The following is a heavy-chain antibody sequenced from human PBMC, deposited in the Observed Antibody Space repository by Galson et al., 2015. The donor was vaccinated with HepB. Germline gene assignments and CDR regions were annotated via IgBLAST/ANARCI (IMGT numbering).Heavy chain of an antibody. D-gene: IGHD3-10*01. J-gene: IGHJ4*02. CDR2: ISGSGGST. V-gene: IGHV3-23*01. CDR1: GFTFSSYA. CDR3: AKDRAESRGGSGSYHY. Sequence: SLRLSCAASGFTFSSYAMSWVRQAPGKGLEWVSAISGSGGSTYYADSVKGRFTISRDNSKNTLYLQMNSLRAEDTAVYYCAKDRAESRGGSGSYHYWGQGTLVTVSS.